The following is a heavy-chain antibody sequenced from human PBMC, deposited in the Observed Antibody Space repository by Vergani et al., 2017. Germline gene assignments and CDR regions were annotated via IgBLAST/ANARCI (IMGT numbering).Heavy chain of an antibody. CDR2: IRSKANSYAT. Sequence: EVQLVESGGGLVQPGGSLKLSCAASGFTFSGSAMHWVRQAPGKGLEWVGLIRSKANSYATAYAASVKGRFTISRDDSKNTAYLQMNSLKTENTAVYYCTRLAWGNPWGQGTLVTVSS. J-gene: IGHJ5*02. V-gene: IGHV3-73*02. CDR3: TRLAWGNP. D-gene: IGHD3-16*01. CDR1: GFTFSGSA.